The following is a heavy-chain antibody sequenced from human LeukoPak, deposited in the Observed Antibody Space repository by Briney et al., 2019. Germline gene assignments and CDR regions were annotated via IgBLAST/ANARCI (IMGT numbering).Heavy chain of an antibody. D-gene: IGHD3-22*01. CDR2: ISYDGSNK. J-gene: IGHJ5*02. CDR3: AKVDYYDSSGNYPNWFDP. V-gene: IGHV3-30*04. Sequence: GRSLRLSCAASGFTFSSYAMHWVRQAPGKGLEWVAVISYDGSNKFYADSVKGRFTISRDNSKNTLSLQMNSLRADDTAVYYCAKVDYYDSSGNYPNWFDPWGQGTLVTVSS. CDR1: GFTFSSYA.